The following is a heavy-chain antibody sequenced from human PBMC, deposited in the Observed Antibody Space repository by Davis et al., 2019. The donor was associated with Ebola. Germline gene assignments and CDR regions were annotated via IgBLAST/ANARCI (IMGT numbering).Heavy chain of an antibody. D-gene: IGHD2-8*01. CDR2: IWYDGSNK. CDR1: GFTFSSYA. V-gene: IGHV3-33*08. J-gene: IGHJ6*02. Sequence: GESLKISCAASGFTFSSYAMHWVRQAPGKGLEWVAVIWYDGSNKYYADSVRGRFTISRDNSKNTLYLQMNSLRAEDTAVYYCAREDEDIVLMVYPSPYGMDVWGQGTTVTVSS. CDR3: AREDEDIVLMVYPSPYGMDV.